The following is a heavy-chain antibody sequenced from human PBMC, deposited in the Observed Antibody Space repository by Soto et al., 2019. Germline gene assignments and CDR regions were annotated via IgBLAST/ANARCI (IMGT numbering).Heavy chain of an antibody. CDR3: ARGPMVRGVITLSDY. CDR2: INPNSGGT. CDR1: GYTFTGYY. D-gene: IGHD3-10*01. J-gene: IGHJ4*02. V-gene: IGHV1-2*04. Sequence: QVQLVQSGAEVKKPGASVKVSCKASGYTFTGYYMHWVRQAPGQGLEWMGWINPNSGGTNYAQKFQGWVTKTRDTSISTAYMELSRLRSDDTAVYYCARGPMVRGVITLSDYWGQGTLVTVSS.